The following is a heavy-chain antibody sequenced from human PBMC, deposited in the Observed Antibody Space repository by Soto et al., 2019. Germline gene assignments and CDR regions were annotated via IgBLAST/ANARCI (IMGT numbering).Heavy chain of an antibody. V-gene: IGHV3-30*18. CDR1: GFTFSSYG. Sequence: PGGPLRLSCAASGFTFSSYGMHWVRQAPGKGLEWVAVISYDGSNKYYADSVKGRFTISRDNSKNTLYLQMNSLRAEDTAVYYCAKDRGSSSYYYYGMDAWGQGTTVTVSS. J-gene: IGHJ6*02. CDR2: ISYDGSNK. D-gene: IGHD6-13*01. CDR3: AKDRGSSSYYYYGMDA.